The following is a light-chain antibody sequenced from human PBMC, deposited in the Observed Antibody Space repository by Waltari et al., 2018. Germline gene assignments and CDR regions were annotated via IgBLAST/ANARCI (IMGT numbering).Light chain of an antibody. J-gene: IGLJ3*02. CDR1: TSDIGSHNI. CDR2: AVN. CDR3: CSYAGSTTWV. V-gene: IGLV2-23*02. Sequence: QSALTQPASMSGSPGQSITVSCTGATSDIGSHNIVSWYQQHPGKAPKPILYAVNRRPSGVSDRFSGSKSGITASLTISGLQAEDEADYYCCSYAGSTTWVFGGGTKLTVL.